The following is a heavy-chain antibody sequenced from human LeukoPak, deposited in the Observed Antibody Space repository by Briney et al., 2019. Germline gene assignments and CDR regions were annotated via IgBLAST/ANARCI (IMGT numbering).Heavy chain of an antibody. V-gene: IGHV4-31*03. CDR1: GGSISSGGYY. J-gene: IGHJ4*02. CDR3: ARTGDYDPFDY. CDR2: IYYSGST. Sequence: SETLSLTCTVSGGSISSGGYYWSWIRQHPGKGLEWIGYIYYSGSTYYNPSLKSRVTISVDTSKNQFSLKLSSVTAADTAAYYCARTGDYDPFDYWGQGTLVTVSS. D-gene: IGHD4-17*01.